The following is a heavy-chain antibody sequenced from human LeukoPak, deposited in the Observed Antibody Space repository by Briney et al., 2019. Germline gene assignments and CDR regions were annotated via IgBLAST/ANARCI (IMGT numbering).Heavy chain of an antibody. CDR1: GGSISSYY. CDR2: IYYSGST. D-gene: IGHD3-16*01. Sequence: PSETLSLTCTVSGGSISSYYWSWIRQPPGKGLEWIGYIYYSGSTNYNPSLKSRVTISVDTSKNQFSLKLSSVTAADTAVYYCARDRWGYYFDYWGQGTLVTVSS. J-gene: IGHJ4*02. CDR3: ARDRWGYYFDY. V-gene: IGHV4-59*12.